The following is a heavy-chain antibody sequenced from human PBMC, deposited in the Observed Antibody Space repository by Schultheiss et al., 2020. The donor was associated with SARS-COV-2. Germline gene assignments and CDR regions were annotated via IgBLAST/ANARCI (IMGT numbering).Heavy chain of an antibody. CDR3: AREEGGWRYFQH. J-gene: IGHJ1*01. CDR1: GFTFSSYG. Sequence: GESLKISCAASGFTFSSYGMHWVRQAPGKGLEWVSYISSSGSTIYYADSVKGRFTISRDNAKNSLYLQMNSLRAEDTAVYYCAREEGGWRYFQHWGQGTLVTVSS. D-gene: IGHD6-19*01. CDR2: ISSSGSTI. V-gene: IGHV3-48*04.